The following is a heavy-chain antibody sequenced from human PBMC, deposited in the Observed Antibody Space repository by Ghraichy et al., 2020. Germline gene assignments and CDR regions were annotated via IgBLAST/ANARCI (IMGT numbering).Heavy chain of an antibody. V-gene: IGHV3-43*01. Sequence: GESLNISCAASGFTFDDYTMHWVRQAPGKGLEWVSLITWNGGSTYYGDFVKGRFTASRDNSKNSLFLQMNSLRTEDTALYYCAAEYYYDSSGSFHYWGQGTLVTVSS. CDR3: AAEYYYDSSGSFHY. CDR1: GFTFDDYT. CDR2: ITWNGGST. D-gene: IGHD3-22*01. J-gene: IGHJ4*02.